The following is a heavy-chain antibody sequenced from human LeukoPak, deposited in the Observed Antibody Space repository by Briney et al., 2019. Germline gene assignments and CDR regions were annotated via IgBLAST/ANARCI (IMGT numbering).Heavy chain of an antibody. CDR3: ARDGGYSGSYRLDY. CDR1: GFTFSSYS. D-gene: IGHD1-26*01. J-gene: IGHJ4*02. CDR2: ISSSSSYI. Sequence: GGSLRLSCAASGFTFSSYSMNWVRQAPGKGLEWVSSISSSSSYIYYADSVKGRFTISRDNAKNSLYLQMNSLRAEDTAVYYCARDGGYSGSYRLDYWGQGILVTVSS. V-gene: IGHV3-21*01.